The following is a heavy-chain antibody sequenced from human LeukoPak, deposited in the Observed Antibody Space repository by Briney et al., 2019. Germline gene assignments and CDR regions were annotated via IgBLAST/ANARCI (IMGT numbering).Heavy chain of an antibody. V-gene: IGHV1-2*04. J-gene: IGHJ4*02. CDR3: ARGTSVWYYYDSSGRFDY. CDR1: GYIFTDYY. CDR2: INIDNGGT. D-gene: IGHD3-22*01. Sequence: ASVKVSCKASGYIFTDYYIHWVRQAPGQGLEWMGWINIDNGGTNYAQKFQGWVTMTRDTSISTAYMELSSLRSEDTAVYYCARGTSVWYYYDSSGRFDYWGQGTLVTVSS.